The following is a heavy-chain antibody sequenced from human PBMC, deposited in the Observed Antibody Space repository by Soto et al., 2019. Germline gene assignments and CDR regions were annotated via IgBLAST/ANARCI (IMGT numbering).Heavy chain of an antibody. CDR1: GFTFSRYA. Sequence: LRLSCAASGFTFSRYAIHWVRQAPGKGLEWVAVTSRDGTNKYYVDSVKGRFTISRDNSRNTLYLQMNSLRHEDAAVYYCARSRSGAVADSFDFWGQGTLVTVSS. J-gene: IGHJ4*02. V-gene: IGHV3-30*04. CDR3: ARSRSGAVADSFDF. CDR2: TSRDGTNK. D-gene: IGHD3-10*01.